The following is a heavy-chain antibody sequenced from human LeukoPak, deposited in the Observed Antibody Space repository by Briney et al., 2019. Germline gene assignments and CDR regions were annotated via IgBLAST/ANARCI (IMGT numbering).Heavy chain of an antibody. CDR1: GGSISSGGYY. CDR2: IYYSGST. V-gene: IGHV4-31*03. D-gene: IGHD3-9*01. Sequence: SQTLSLTCTVSGGSISSGGYYWSWIRQHPGKGLEWIGYIYYSGSTYYNPSLKSRVTISVDTSMNQFSLKLSSVTAADTAVYYCARLYFDSTYYFDYWGQETLVTVSS. J-gene: IGHJ4*02. CDR3: ARLYFDSTYYFDY.